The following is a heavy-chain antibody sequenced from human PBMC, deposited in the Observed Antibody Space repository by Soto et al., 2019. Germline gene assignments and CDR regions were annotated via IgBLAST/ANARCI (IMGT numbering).Heavy chain of an antibody. CDR3: AKANVGDYYDSSGYFDY. Sequence: LRLSCAASGFTFSSYAMSWVRQAPGKGLEWVSAISGSGGSTYYADSVKGRFTISRDNSKNTLYLQMNSLRAEDTAVYYCAKANVGDYYDSSGYFDYWGQGTLVTVSS. CDR1: GFTFSSYA. J-gene: IGHJ4*02. D-gene: IGHD3-22*01. V-gene: IGHV3-23*01. CDR2: ISGSGGST.